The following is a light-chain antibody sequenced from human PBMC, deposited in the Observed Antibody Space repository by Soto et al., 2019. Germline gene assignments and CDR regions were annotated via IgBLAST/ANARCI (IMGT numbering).Light chain of an antibody. Sequence: DIQMTQSPSSLSASLGDRVTITCRASQSISSYLNWYQQKPGKAPKLLIYAASSLQSGVPSRFSGSGSGTDFTLTISSLQPEDFATYYCQQSYSTPRTFGQGTMVDI. J-gene: IGKJ1*01. CDR1: QSISSY. CDR3: QQSYSTPRT. V-gene: IGKV1-39*01. CDR2: AAS.